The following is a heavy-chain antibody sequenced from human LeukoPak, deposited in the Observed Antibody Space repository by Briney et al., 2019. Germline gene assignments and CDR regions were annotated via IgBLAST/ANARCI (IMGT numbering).Heavy chain of an antibody. J-gene: IGHJ4*02. V-gene: IGHV3-7*03. CDR3: ARPPIVGATTCFDY. CDR1: GFTFSSYW. D-gene: IGHD1-26*01. Sequence: PGGSLRLSCAASGFTFSSYWMSWVRQAPGKGLEWVANIKQDGSEKYYVDSVKGRFTISRDNAKNSLYLQMNSLRAEDTAVYYCARPPIVGATTCFDYWGQGTLVTASS. CDR2: IKQDGSEK.